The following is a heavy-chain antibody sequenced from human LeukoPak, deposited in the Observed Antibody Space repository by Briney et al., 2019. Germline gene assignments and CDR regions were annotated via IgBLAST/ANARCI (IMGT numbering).Heavy chain of an antibody. CDR2: INHSGST. Sequence: SETLSLTCAVYGGSFSGYYWSRIRQPPGKGLEWIGEINHSGSTNYNPSLKSRVTISVDTSKNQFSLKPSSVTAADTAVYYCARGLTGTYYYYYYYMDVWGKGTTVTVSS. V-gene: IGHV4-34*01. CDR3: ARGLTGTYYYYYYYMDV. D-gene: IGHD1-7*01. CDR1: GGSFSGYY. J-gene: IGHJ6*03.